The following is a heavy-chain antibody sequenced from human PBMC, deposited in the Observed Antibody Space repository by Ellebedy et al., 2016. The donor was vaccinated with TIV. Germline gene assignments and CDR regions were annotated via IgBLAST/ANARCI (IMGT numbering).Heavy chain of an antibody. CDR3: AHLYDFWSGLNYFDS. Sequence: GESLKISXEASGFTFSTRAISWVRQAPGKGLEWVSAITGTAGSAYYADSVKGRFAISRDSPKNTLYLQMNSLRAEDTAVYYCAHLYDFWSGLNYFDSWGQGTLVTVSS. J-gene: IGHJ4*02. CDR1: GFTFSTRA. V-gene: IGHV3-23*01. CDR2: ITGTAGSA. D-gene: IGHD3-3*01.